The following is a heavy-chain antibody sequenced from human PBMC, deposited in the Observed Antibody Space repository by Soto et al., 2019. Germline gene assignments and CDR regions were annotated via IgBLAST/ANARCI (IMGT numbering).Heavy chain of an antibody. V-gene: IGHV3-23*01. D-gene: IGHD6-19*01. CDR3: ANPEGWIAVAGGYFQH. CDR1: GFTFSSYA. CDR2: ISGSGGST. Sequence: GGSLRLSCAASGFTFSSYARSWVRQAPGKGLEWVSAISGSGGSTYYADSVKGRFTISGDNSKNTLYLQMNSRRAEDTAVYYCANPEGWIAVAGGYFQHWGQGTLVTVSS. J-gene: IGHJ1*01.